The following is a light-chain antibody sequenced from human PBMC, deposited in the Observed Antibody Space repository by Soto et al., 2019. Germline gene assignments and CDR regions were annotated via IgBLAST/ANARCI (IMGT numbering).Light chain of an antibody. V-gene: IGLV2-8*01. Sequence: QSALTQPPSASGSPGQSVTISCIGTSSDVGGYNFVSWFQQHPGKAPKLIIYEVNERPSGVPDRFSGSKSGNTASLTISGLQADDEADYYCCSYAGSYVFGTGTKLTVL. J-gene: IGLJ1*01. CDR3: CSYAGSYV. CDR2: EVN. CDR1: SSDVGGYNF.